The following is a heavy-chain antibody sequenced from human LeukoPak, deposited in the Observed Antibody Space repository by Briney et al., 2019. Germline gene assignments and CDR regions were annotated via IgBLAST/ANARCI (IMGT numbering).Heavy chain of an antibody. D-gene: IGHD4-11*01. J-gene: IGHJ4*02. CDR1: GFTFSSYA. Sequence: GGSLRLSCAASGFTFSSYAMHWVRQAPGKGLEWVAVISYDGSNKYYADSVKGRFTISRDNSKNTLYLQMNSLCADDTAVYYCARDPYSNYYFDYWGQGTLVTVSS. V-gene: IGHV3-30-3*01. CDR2: ISYDGSNK. CDR3: ARDPYSNYYFDY.